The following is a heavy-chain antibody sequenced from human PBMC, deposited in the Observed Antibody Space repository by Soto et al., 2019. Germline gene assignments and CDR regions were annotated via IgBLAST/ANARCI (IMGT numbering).Heavy chain of an antibody. J-gene: IGHJ4*02. CDR2: ISYDGSNK. D-gene: IGHD6-19*01. Sequence: QVQLVESGGGVVQPGRSLRLSCAASGFTFSSYGMHWVRQAPGKGLEWVAVISYDGSNKYYADSVKGRFTISRDNFKDTLYLQMNSLRAEDTAVDYCASSGWVACVFDYWGQGTLVTVSS. V-gene: IGHV3-30*03. CDR3: ASSGWVACVFDY. CDR1: GFTFSSYG.